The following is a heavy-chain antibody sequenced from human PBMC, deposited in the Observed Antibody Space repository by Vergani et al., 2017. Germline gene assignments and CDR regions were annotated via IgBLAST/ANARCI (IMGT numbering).Heavy chain of an antibody. Sequence: VHLAESGGGFFQPGGSLRLSCAASGFTFSDYYMSWIRQAPGKGLEWVSYISSSGSTIYYADSVKGRFTISRDNAKNSLYLQMNSLRAEDTAVYYCARDPIFGVAHDAFDIWGQGTMVTVSS. J-gene: IGHJ3*02. CDR1: GFTFSDYY. V-gene: IGHV3-11*01. CDR2: ISSSGSTI. D-gene: IGHD3-3*01. CDR3: ARDPIFGVAHDAFDI.